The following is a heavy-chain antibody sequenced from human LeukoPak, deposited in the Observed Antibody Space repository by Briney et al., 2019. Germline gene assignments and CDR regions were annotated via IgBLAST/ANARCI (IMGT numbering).Heavy chain of an antibody. Sequence: ASVKVSCKTSGYTFTSYYLHWARQAPGQGLEWMGFINPSVGSTNDAPKFRGRVTMTRDTSTTTVYLELSSLRSEDTAVYFCATTAGKIIAPHYPWFSWGQGSLVTVSS. V-gene: IGHV1-46*01. D-gene: IGHD2-8*02. CDR3: ATTAGKIIAPHYPWFS. CDR2: INPSVGST. J-gene: IGHJ5*02. CDR1: GYTFTSYY.